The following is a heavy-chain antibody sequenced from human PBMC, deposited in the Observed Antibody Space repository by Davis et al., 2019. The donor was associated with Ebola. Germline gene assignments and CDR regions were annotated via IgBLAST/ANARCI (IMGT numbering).Heavy chain of an antibody. D-gene: IGHD6-19*01. V-gene: IGHV3-23*01. CDR3: AKGGSGWPSDYSYGMGV. J-gene: IGHJ6*04. Sequence: GGSLRLSCAASGFTFSSYAMSWVRQAPGKGLEWVSAISGSGGSTYYADSVKGRFTISRDNSKNTLYLQMNSLTVEDTAVYYCAKGGSGWPSDYSYGMGVWGKGTTVTVSS. CDR1: GFTFSSYA. CDR2: ISGSGGST.